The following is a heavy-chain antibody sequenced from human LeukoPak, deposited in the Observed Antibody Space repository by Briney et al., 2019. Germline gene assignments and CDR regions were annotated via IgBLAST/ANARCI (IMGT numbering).Heavy chain of an antibody. J-gene: IGHJ4*02. Sequence: GGSLRLSCAASGFTFSSYSMNWVRQAPGKGLEWVSYISSSSGAIYYADSVKGRFTISRDNAKNSLYLQMNSLRAEDTAVYYCARDLRGNYDYWGQGTLVTVSS. V-gene: IGHV3-48*01. CDR2: ISSSSGAI. CDR1: GFTFSSYS. D-gene: IGHD3-16*01. CDR3: ARDLRGNYDY.